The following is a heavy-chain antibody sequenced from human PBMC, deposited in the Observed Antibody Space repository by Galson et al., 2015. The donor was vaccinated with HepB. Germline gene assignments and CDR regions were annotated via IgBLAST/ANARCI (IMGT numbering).Heavy chain of an antibody. D-gene: IGHD4-17*01. CDR2: ISAYNGNT. Sequence: SVKVSCKASGYTFTSYGISWVRQAPGQGLEWMGWISAYNGNTNYAQKLQGRVTMTTDTSTSTAYMELRSLRSDDTAVYYCARCRELLRFYGDLLTLCAFDIWGQGTMVTVSS. CDR1: GYTFTSYG. J-gene: IGHJ3*02. V-gene: IGHV1-18*01. CDR3: ARCRELLRFYGDLLTLCAFDI.